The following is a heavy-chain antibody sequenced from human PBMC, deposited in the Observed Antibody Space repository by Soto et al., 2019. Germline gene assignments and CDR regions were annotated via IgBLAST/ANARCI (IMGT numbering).Heavy chain of an antibody. J-gene: IGHJ3*01. D-gene: IGHD1-1*01. CDR3: ATWHEREHAYDV. CDR2: LYDVDGS. Sequence: GGSLRLSCAAFGLTISCKKYVAFFRQAPGKGLEWVSALYDVDGSFYADSVKGRFTTSSDSSKTTVYLQMNDLRPDDTAVYYCATWHEREHAYDVWGQGTAVTVSS. V-gene: IGHV3-53*01. CDR1: GLTISCKKY.